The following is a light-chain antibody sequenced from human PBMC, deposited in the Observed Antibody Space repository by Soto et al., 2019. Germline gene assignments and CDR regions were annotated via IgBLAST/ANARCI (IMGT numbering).Light chain of an antibody. CDR1: QSVGSY. CDR2: DAS. J-gene: IGKJ1*01. V-gene: IGKV3-11*01. CDR3: QHRRDWPT. Sequence: EIVLTQSPATLSLSPGERATLSCWASQSVGSYLAWYQHKPGQAPRLLIYDASNRATGTPARFSGSGSGTVFTLTISSLEPEDFAVYYCQHRRDWPTFGQGTKVEIK.